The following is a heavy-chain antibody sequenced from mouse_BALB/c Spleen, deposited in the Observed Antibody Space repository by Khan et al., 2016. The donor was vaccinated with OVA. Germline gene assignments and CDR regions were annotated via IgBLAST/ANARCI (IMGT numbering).Heavy chain of an antibody. V-gene: IGHV5-9-3*01. CDR3: TRSPGYYGSNYFDQ. J-gene: IGHJ2*03. CDR2: ISSGGSFT. D-gene: IGHD1-1*01. Sequence: EVELVESGGDLVKPGGSLKLSCAASGFTFSDYGLSWVRQTPEKRLEWVATISSGGSFTYYLDGVKGRFTISRDSAKNTLYLQMSSLRSEDTAMYYWTRSPGYYGSNYFDQWGQGTSLTVSS. CDR1: GFTFSDYG.